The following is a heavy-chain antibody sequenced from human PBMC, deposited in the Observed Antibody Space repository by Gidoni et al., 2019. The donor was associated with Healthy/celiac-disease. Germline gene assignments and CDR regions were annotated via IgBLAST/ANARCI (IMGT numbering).Heavy chain of an antibody. CDR3: AKTVLEYYDSSGYPDAPPWYFDL. CDR1: GFTFDDYA. V-gene: IGHV3-9*01. CDR2: ISWNSGII. J-gene: IGHJ2*01. D-gene: IGHD3-22*01. Sequence: EVQLVESGGGLVQPGRSLRLSCAASGFTFDDYAMHWVRQAQGKGLGWVSGISWNSGIIGYADSGKGRFTISRDNAKNSLYLQMNSLRAEDTALYYCAKTVLEYYDSSGYPDAPPWYFDLWGRGTLVTVSS.